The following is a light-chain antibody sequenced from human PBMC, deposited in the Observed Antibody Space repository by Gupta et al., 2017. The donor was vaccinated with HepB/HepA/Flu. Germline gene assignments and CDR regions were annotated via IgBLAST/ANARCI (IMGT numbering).Light chain of an antibody. CDR3: LQHNDYPYT. V-gene: IGKV1-17*01. Sequence: DLQMTQSPSSLSASVGDRVTITCRAGQVIRNNLAWYQQKPGKAPKRLIYAASSLQSGVPSTFSGSGSDTEFTLTISSLQPEDFATYYCLQHNDYPYTFGQGTRLEIK. CDR2: AAS. J-gene: IGKJ2*01. CDR1: QVIRNN.